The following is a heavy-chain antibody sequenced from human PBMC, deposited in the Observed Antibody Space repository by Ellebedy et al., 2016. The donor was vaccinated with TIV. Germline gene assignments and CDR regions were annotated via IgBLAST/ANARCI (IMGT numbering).Heavy chain of an antibody. CDR2: INVGNGNT. V-gene: IGHV1-3*01. CDR1: GGTFTSYA. CDR3: ARTRNSSSWYEVDV. D-gene: IGHD6-13*01. J-gene: IGHJ6*02. Sequence: ASVKVSCXASGGTFTSYAMHWVRQAPGQRLEWMGWINVGNGNTKYSQKFQGRVTMTRDTSTSTVYMELSSLRSEDTAVYYCARTRNSSSWYEVDVWGQGTTVTVSS.